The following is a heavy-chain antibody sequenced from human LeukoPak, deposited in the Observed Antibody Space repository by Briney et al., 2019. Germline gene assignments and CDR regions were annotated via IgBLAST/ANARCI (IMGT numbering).Heavy chain of an antibody. CDR3: ARVPPYYYGSGGRDY. Sequence: PGGSLRLSCAASGFTVSSNYMSWVRQAPGKGLEGVSVIYSGGSTYYADSVRGRFTISRDNSKNTLYLQMNSLRAEDTAVYYCARVPPYYYGSGGRDYWGQGTLVTVSS. CDR2: IYSGGST. D-gene: IGHD3-10*01. J-gene: IGHJ4*02. CDR1: GFTVSSNY. V-gene: IGHV3-66*01.